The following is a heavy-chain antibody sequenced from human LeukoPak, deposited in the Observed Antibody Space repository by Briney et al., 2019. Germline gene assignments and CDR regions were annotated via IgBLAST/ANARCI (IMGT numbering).Heavy chain of an antibody. Sequence: SETLSLTCTVSGGSISSGSYSWSWIRHPAGKGLEWIGRLYPSGSTNYNPSLKSRVSISVDTSKNQFSLKLNPVTAADTAVYYCATWGDRYYFDYWGQGTLFTVSS. CDR2: LYPSGST. CDR1: GGSISSGSYS. J-gene: IGHJ4*02. CDR3: ATWGDRYYFDY. V-gene: IGHV4-61*02. D-gene: IGHD3-16*01.